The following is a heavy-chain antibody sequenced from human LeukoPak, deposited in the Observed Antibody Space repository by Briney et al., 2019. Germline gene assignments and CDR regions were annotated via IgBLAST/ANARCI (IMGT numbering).Heavy chain of an antibody. V-gene: IGHV1-18*01. D-gene: IGHD4-17*01. CDR1: GYSFTSYG. J-gene: IGHJ4*02. Sequence: ASVKVSCKASGYSFTSYGITWVRQAPGQGLEWMGWISGYNGNTKYAQKFQGRVTMTTDTSTSTAYMELRSLRSDDTAVYYCARDYGDYPSYWGQGALVTVSS. CDR2: ISGYNGNT. CDR3: ARDYGDYPSY.